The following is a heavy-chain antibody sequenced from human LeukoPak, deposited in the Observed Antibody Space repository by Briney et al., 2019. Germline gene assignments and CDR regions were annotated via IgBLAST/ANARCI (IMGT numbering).Heavy chain of an antibody. CDR1: GYTFTSYY. CDR2: INPSGGST. D-gene: IGHD6-19*01. V-gene: IGHV1-46*01. J-gene: IGHJ4*02. CDR3: ARSRVEQWLDSD. Sequence: ASVKVSCKASGYTFTSYYMHWVRQAPGQGLAWMGIINPSGGSTSYAQKFQGRVTMTRDTSTSTVYMELSSLRSEDTAVYYCARSRVEQWLDSDWGQGTLVTVSS.